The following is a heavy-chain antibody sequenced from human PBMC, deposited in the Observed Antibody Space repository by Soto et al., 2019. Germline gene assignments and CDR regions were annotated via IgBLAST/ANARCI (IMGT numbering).Heavy chain of an antibody. J-gene: IGHJ4*02. Sequence: SETLSLTCAVYGGSFSGYYWSWIRQPPGKGLEWIGEINHSGSTNYNPSLKSRVTISVDTSKNQFSLKLSSVTAADTAVYYCARGGDQTCSGGSCQSHHDYWGQGTLVTVSS. CDR2: INHSGST. V-gene: IGHV4-34*01. CDR1: GGSFSGYY. D-gene: IGHD2-15*01. CDR3: ARGGDQTCSGGSCQSHHDY.